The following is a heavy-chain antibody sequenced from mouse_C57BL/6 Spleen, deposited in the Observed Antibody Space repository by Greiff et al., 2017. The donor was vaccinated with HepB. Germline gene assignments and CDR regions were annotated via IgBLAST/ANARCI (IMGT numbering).Heavy chain of an antibody. CDR3: AGGYGPWFAD. D-gene: IGHD2-10*02. CDR1: GYTFTSYW. CDR2: IDPSDSYT. Sequence: QVQLQQPGAELVKPGASVKLSCKASGYTFTSYWMQWVKQRPGQGLEWIGEIDPSDSYTNYNQKFKGKATLTVDTSSSTAYMQLSSLTSEDSAVYYCAGGYGPWFADWGQGTLVTVSA. J-gene: IGHJ3*01. V-gene: IGHV1-50*01.